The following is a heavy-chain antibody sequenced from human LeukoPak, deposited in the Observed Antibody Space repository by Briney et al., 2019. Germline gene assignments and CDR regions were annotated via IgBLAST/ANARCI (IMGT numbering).Heavy chain of an antibody. CDR1: GGSISSGGYY. CDR3: ARGNGDYDILTGYYEGGYNWFDP. V-gene: IGHV4-31*03. D-gene: IGHD3-9*01. Sequence: PSQTLSLTCTVSGGSISSGGYYWSWIRQHPGKGLEWIGYIYYSGSTYYNPSLKSRATISVDTSKNQFSLKLSSVTAADTAVYYCARGNGDYDILTGYYEGGYNWFDPWGQGTLVTVSS. J-gene: IGHJ5*02. CDR2: IYYSGST.